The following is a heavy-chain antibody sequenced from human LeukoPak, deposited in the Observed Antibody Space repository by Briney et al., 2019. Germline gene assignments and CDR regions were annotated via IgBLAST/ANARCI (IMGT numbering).Heavy chain of an antibody. CDR2: LYYSGTT. D-gene: IGHD2-15*01. J-gene: IGHJ4*02. CDR3: ARRRRLYYFDY. CDR1: GDSITSSSYY. Sequence: PSETLSLTCAVSGDSITSSSYYWGWIRQPPGKGLEWIGSLYYSGTTYYNPSLKSRVTISVDTSKNQFSLKLSSVTAADTAVYYCARRRRLYYFDYWGQGTLVTVSS. V-gene: IGHV4-39*07.